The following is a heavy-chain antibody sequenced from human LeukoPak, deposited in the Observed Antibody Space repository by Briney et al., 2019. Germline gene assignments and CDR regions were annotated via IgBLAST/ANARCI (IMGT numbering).Heavy chain of an antibody. Sequence: PGGSLRLSCTASGFTFSNYAMSWVRQAPGKGLEWVSTISGSDGSTYYADSAKGRFTISRDNSKNTLYLQMNSLRVEDTAIYYCAKGRGYCTGGSCYPDYWGQGTLVTVSS. CDR3: AKGRGYCTGGSCYPDY. V-gene: IGHV3-23*01. CDR1: GFTFSNYA. CDR2: ISGSDGST. J-gene: IGHJ4*02. D-gene: IGHD2-15*01.